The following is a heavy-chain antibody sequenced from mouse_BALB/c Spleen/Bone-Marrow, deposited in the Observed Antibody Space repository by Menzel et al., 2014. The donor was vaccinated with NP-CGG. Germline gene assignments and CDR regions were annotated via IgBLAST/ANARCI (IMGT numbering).Heavy chain of an antibody. CDR3: ARGYDYSSWFAY. D-gene: IGHD2-4*01. V-gene: IGHV5-6-3*01. CDR1: GFTFSSYG. CDR2: INVNGDTT. J-gene: IGHJ3*01. Sequence: EVKLVEPGGGLVQPGGSLKLSCAASGFTFSSYGMSWVRQTPDKRLEMIATINVNGDTTYHPDSVKGRFTITRDNVKNTLYLQMSSLKSEDTAMYYCARGYDYSSWFAYWGQGTLVTVSA.